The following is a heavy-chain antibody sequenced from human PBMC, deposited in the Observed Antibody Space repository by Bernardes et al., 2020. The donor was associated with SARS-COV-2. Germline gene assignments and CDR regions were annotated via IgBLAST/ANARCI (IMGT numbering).Heavy chain of an antibody. J-gene: IGHJ5*02. Sequence: GGSLRLSCAASGFTFSSYAMSWVRQAPGKGLEWVSAISGSGGSTYYADPVKGRFTISRDNSKNTLYLQMNSLRAEDTAVYYCAKDRGYLSLRWFDPWGQGTLVTVSS. V-gene: IGHV3-23*01. CDR1: GFTFSSYA. CDR3: AKDRGYLSLRWFDP. D-gene: IGHD3-10*01. CDR2: ISGSGGST.